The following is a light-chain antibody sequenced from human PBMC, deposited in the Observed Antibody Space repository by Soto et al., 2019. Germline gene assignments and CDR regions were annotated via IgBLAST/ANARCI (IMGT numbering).Light chain of an antibody. V-gene: IGKV4-1*01. CDR1: QSVLYSSNNENY. Sequence: DIVMTQSPDSLAVSLGERATINCKSSQSVLYSSNNENYLAWFQQKPGQPPKLLIYWASTRESGVPDRFSGSGSGTDFTLTISSLQAEDVAVYYCQQYYSIPYTFGQGTNLEIK. J-gene: IGKJ2*01. CDR3: QQYYSIPYT. CDR2: WAS.